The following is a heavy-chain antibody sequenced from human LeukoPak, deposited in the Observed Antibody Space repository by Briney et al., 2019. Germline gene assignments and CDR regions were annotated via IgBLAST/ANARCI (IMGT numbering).Heavy chain of an antibody. CDR1: GYTLTGYY. CDR2: INPSAGGT. Sequence: GSVKVSCTASGYTLTGYYMHWVRQGPGEGREWGGVINPSAGGTSYAQKFQDRVTMTRDMSTTPVYLGLNSLRSEDTALYYCARGGCSTTSCYHFDSWGQRTLVTVSS. CDR3: ARGGCSTTSCYHFDS. V-gene: IGHV1-46*01. J-gene: IGHJ4*02. D-gene: IGHD2-2*01.